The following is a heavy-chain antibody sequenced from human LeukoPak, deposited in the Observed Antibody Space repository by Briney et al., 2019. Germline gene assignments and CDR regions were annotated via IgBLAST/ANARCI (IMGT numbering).Heavy chain of an antibody. CDR1: GYTFNNYP. CDR3: ARDPEGGFPDFFDF. J-gene: IGHJ4*02. V-gene: IGHV3-30*04. D-gene: IGHD1-14*01. CDR2: IAHDGSQA. Sequence: GRSLILSCAASGYTFNNYPMHWIRQAPGKGLEWVAVIAHDGSQAYCADPVKGRFSISRDDSRNTVSLQMNSLRLEDTAVYYCARDPEGGFPDFFDFWGQGTLVTVSS.